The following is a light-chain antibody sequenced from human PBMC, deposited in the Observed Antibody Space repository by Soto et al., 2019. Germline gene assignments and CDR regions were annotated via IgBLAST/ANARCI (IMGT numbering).Light chain of an antibody. J-gene: IGKJ3*01. Sequence: EIVLTQSPGTLSLSPGERATLSCRASQSVSSSYLAWYQQKPGQAPRLLIYGASSRATGIPDRFSGSGSGTNFPLTLSRLEPEDFAVYLCQQYCSSPFTFGPGTKVDIK. V-gene: IGKV3-20*01. CDR1: QSVSSSY. CDR2: GAS. CDR3: QQYCSSPFT.